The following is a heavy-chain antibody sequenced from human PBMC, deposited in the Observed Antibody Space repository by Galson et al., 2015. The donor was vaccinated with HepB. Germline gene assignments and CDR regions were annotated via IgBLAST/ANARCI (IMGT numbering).Heavy chain of an antibody. CDR1: GFTVSSNY. Sequence: SLRLSCAASGFTVSSNYMSWVRLAPGKGLEWVSVIYSGGSTYYADSVKGRFTISRDNSKNTLYLQMNSLRAEDTAVYYCAREGVGSYYDFWSGYGGDYYYYYYMDVWGKGTTVTVSS. CDR2: IYSGGST. CDR3: AREGVGSYYDFWSGYGGDYYYYYYMDV. J-gene: IGHJ6*03. D-gene: IGHD3-3*01. V-gene: IGHV3-53*01.